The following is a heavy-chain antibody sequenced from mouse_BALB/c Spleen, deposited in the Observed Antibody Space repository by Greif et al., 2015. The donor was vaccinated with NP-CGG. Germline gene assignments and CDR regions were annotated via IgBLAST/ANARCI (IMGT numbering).Heavy chain of an antibody. Sequence: EVKLVESGGGLVKPGGSLKLSCAASGFTFSSYAMSWVRQSPEKRLEWVAEISSGGSYTYYPDTVTGRFTISRDNAKNTLYREMRSLRCEDADVYYCARDEFITTAACAHWGQGTLVSVSA. V-gene: IGHV5-9-4*01. CDR3: ARDEFITTAACAH. CDR2: ISSGGSYT. J-gene: IGHJ3*01. CDR1: GFTFSSYA. D-gene: IGHD1-2*01.